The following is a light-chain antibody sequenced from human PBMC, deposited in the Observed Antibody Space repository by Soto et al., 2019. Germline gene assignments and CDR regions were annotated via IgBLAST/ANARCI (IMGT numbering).Light chain of an antibody. CDR1: QSVTSDY. J-gene: IGKJ1*01. CDR3: QQHSSSPWT. V-gene: IGKV3-20*01. Sequence: DIVLTQSPGTLSLSPGESSALSCRASQSVTSDYLVWYRQKPGQAPRRLIYAVSSRADGIPDRFSGSGSGTDFTLTITRLEPEDSAVYYCQQHSSSPWTFGQGTRVEV. CDR2: AVS.